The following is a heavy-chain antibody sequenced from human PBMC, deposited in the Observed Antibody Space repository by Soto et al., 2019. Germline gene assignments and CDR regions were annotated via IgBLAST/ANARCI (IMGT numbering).Heavy chain of an antibody. D-gene: IGHD1-26*01. CDR2: LVGDGSQL. CDR3: AKDLRPDGRYDLDN. V-gene: IGHV3-23*01. CDR1: GFTFRTSA. Sequence: EVQLLESGGGLDQPGGSLRLSCVASGFTFRTSAMTWLRQAPGKGLEWVAVLVGDGSQLGYPDSVRGRFTISRDNSKNTLYLQMDSLRAEDTAVYYCAKDLRPDGRYDLDNWGQGTLVTVSS. J-gene: IGHJ4*02.